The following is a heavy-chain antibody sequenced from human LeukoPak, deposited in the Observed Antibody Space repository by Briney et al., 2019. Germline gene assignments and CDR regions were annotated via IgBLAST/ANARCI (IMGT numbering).Heavy chain of an antibody. CDR2: IYYSGST. V-gene: IGHV4-59*01. D-gene: IGHD1-26*01. CDR1: GGSISNDY. Sequence: SETLSLTCSVSGGSISNDYWNWIRQPPGKGLEWIGNIYYSGSTNYNPSLKSRVTISVDTSKNQSSLKLSSMTAADTAVYYCARDSTYSGSDHDAFDIWGQGTMVTVSS. J-gene: IGHJ3*02. CDR3: ARDSTYSGSDHDAFDI.